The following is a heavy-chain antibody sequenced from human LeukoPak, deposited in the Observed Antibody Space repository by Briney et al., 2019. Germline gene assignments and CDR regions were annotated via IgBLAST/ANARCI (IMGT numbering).Heavy chain of an antibody. Sequence: GGSLRLSCAASGFTFSSYAMHWVRQAPGKGLEYVSAISSNGGSTYYANSVKGRFTISRDNSKNTLYLQMGSLRAEDMAVYYCARGGSSDAFDIWGQGTMVTVSS. CDR2: ISSNGGST. V-gene: IGHV3-64*01. J-gene: IGHJ3*02. CDR3: ARGGSSDAFDI. CDR1: GFTFSSYA. D-gene: IGHD6-6*01.